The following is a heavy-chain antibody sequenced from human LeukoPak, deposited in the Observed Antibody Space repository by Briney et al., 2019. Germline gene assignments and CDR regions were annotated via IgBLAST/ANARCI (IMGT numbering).Heavy chain of an antibody. CDR1: GFTFDDYA. D-gene: IGHD6-13*01. CDR2: ISWNSGSI. CDR3: AKDTSYSSSSNFDC. V-gene: IGHV3-9*01. Sequence: GGSLRLSCAASGFTFDDYAMHWVRQAPGKGLEWVSGISWNSGSIGYADSVKGRFTISRDNAKNSLYLQMNRLRAEDAALYYCAKDTSYSSSSNFDCWGQGTLVTVSS. J-gene: IGHJ4*02.